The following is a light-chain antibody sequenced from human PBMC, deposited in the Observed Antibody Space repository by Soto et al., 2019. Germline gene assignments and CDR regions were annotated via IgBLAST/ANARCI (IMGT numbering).Light chain of an antibody. Sequence: EIVLTPSPATLSLSPGERATLSCWASQSVSRYLAWYQQPPGQAPRLLLYDASNRATDVPPRFRGSGSGTDFILTSSSLEPEDFAVYYCQQRSRWPRTFGQGTKV. CDR1: QSVSRY. CDR3: QQRSRWPRT. CDR2: DAS. J-gene: IGKJ1*01. V-gene: IGKV3-11*01.